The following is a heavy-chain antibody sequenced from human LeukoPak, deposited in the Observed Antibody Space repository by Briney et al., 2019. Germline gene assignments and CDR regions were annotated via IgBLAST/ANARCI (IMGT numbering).Heavy chain of an antibody. CDR2: IIPIFVTA. CDR1: GGTFSSYA. CDR3: ARVRPNGYYYDSSGYYPDAFDI. J-gene: IGHJ3*02. Sequence: SVKVSCEASGGTFSSYAISWGRQAPGQGLEWMGAIIPIFVTANYAQKFQGRVTITTDESTSTAYMELSSLRSEDTAVYYCARVRPNGYYYDSSGYYPDAFDIWGQGTMVTVSS. V-gene: IGHV1-69*05. D-gene: IGHD3-22*01.